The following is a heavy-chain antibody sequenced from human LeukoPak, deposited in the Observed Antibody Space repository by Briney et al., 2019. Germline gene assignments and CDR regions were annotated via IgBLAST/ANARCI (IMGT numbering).Heavy chain of an antibody. J-gene: IGHJ6*02. CDR3: ARDQSSSWYQPRIGYYCYGMDV. V-gene: IGHV4-31*03. D-gene: IGHD6-13*01. CDR2: IYYSGST. Sequence: SETLSLTCTVSGGSISSGGYYWSWIRQHPGKGLEWIGYIYYSGSTYYNPSLKSRVTISVDTSKNQFSLKLSSVTAADTAVYYCARDQSSSWYQPRIGYYCYGMDVWGQGTTVTVSS. CDR1: GGSISSGGYY.